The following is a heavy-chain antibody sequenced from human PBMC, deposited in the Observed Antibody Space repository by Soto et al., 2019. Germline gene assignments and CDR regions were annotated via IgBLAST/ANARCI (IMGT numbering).Heavy chain of an antibody. V-gene: IGHV4-30-4*01. D-gene: IGHD4-4*01. CDR2: IYYSGST. J-gene: IGHJ5*02. Sequence: SETLSLTCTVSGGSISSGDDYWSWIRQPPGKGLEWIGYIYYSGSTYYNPSLKSRVTISVDTSKNQFSLKLSSVTAADTAVYYCARDGLPAYSNSYNWFDPWGQGTLVTVSS. CDR1: GGSISSGDDY. CDR3: ARDGLPAYSNSYNWFDP.